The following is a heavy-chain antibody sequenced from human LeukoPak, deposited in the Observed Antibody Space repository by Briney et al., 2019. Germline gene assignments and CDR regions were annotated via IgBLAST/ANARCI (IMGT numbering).Heavy chain of an antibody. Sequence: SETLSLTCAVYGGSFSGYYWSWIRQPPGKGLEWIGEINHSGSTNYNPSLKSRVTISVDTSKNQFSLKLSSVTAADTAVYYCARTGQYQLLYGPRWFDPWGQGTLVTVSS. CDR1: GGSFSGYY. D-gene: IGHD2-2*02. V-gene: IGHV4-34*01. J-gene: IGHJ5*02. CDR3: ARTGQYQLLYGPRWFDP. CDR2: INHSGST.